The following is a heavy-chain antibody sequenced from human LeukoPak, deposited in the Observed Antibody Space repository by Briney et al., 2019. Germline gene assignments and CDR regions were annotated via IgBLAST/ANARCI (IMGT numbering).Heavy chain of an antibody. J-gene: IGHJ4*02. Sequence: PGGSLRLSCAASGFTFSNYWMDWVRQAPGKGLEWVANIRQDGREIYYVDSVKGRFTISRDNAKNSLYLQMNCLRAEDTAVYYCSRSLDYWGQGTLVTVSS. V-gene: IGHV3-7*01. CDR2: IRQDGREI. CDR3: SRSLDY. CDR1: GFTFSNYW.